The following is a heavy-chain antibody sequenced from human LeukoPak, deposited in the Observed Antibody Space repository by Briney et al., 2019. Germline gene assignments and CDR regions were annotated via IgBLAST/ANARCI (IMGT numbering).Heavy chain of an antibody. V-gene: IGHV1-2*02. Sequence: GASVRVSCKASGYTFTGYYIHWVRQAPGQGLEWMGWINPNSGSTNYAQKFQGRVTMTRDTSISTAYMELSRLRSDDTAVYYCARGPNPHPRDDPDYYYYYYMDVWGKGTTVTVSS. CDR3: ARGPNPHPRDDPDYYYYYYMDV. J-gene: IGHJ6*03. D-gene: IGHD3-3*01. CDR1: GYTFTGYY. CDR2: INPNSGST.